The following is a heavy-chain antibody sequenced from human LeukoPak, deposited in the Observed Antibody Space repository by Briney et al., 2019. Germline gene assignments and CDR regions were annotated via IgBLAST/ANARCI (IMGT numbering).Heavy chain of an antibody. CDR1: GFTFDDYG. CDR2: INWNGGNT. D-gene: IGHD3-22*01. V-gene: IGHV3-20*04. CDR3: ARLDSSGYYSSSNFDC. J-gene: IGHJ4*02. Sequence: GGSLRLSCSVSGFTFDDYGMSWVRQAPGKGLEWVSGINWNGGNTGYADAVKGRFTISRDNAKNSLYLQMNSLRAEDTALYYCARLDSSGYYSSSNFDCWGQGTLVTVSS.